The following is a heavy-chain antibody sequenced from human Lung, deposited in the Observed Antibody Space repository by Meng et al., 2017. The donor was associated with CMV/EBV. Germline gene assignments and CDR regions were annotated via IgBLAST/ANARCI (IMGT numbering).Heavy chain of an antibody. V-gene: IGHV5-51*01. CDR2: IHPSDSET. CDR1: GYSFTTFW. Sequence: KVSCKGSGYSFTTFWINWVRQMPGKGLEWMGAIHPSDSETEYSPSFEGQVTISADKSNSTAHLQWNSLKPSDTAMYYCASGAGDLWGHGTLVTVSS. D-gene: IGHD1-26*01. CDR3: ASGAGDL. J-gene: IGHJ5*02.